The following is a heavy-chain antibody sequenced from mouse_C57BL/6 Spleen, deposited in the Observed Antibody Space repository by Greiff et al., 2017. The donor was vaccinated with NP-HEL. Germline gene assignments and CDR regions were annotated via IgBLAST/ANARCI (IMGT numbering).Heavy chain of an antibody. D-gene: IGHD1-1*01. V-gene: IGHV5-16*01. Sequence: EVKLMESEGGLVQPGSSMKLSCTASGFTFSDYYMAWVRQVPEKGLEWVANINYDGSSTYYLDSLKSRFIISRDNAKNILYLQMSSLKSEDTATYYCARDADGYYFDYWGQGTTLTVSS. CDR2: INYDGSST. J-gene: IGHJ2*01. CDR1: GFTFSDYY. CDR3: ARDADGYYFDY.